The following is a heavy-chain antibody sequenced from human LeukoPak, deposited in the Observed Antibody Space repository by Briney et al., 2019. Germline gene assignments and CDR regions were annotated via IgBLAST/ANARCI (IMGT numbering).Heavy chain of an antibody. CDR1: GFTFRTYA. V-gene: IGHV3-64*02. CDR2: ISSNGRST. J-gene: IGHJ6*03. D-gene: IGHD3-10*01. CDR3: ARRFGEYVNYMDV. Sequence: GGSLRLSCSASGFTFRTYAMHWVRQAPGKGMEYVSAISSNGRSTYYADSVQGRFTISRDDSKSTLYLQMDSLRPEDMAVYYCARRFGEYVNYMDVWGKGTTVTVSS.